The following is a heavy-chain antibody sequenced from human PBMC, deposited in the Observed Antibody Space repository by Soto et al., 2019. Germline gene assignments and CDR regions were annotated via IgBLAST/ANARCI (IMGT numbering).Heavy chain of an antibody. Sequence: PGGSLRLSCAASRFTFSNYAMTWVRQAPGKGLEWVSGISGAGDSTYYADCVKGRFTIPRDNSKNPLYLQLNSLRAEDTAIYFCSKTHSSGWCTRYGADVWGQGTKVTVYS. CDR2: ISGAGDST. CDR1: RFTFSNYA. J-gene: IGHJ6*02. CDR3: SKTHSSGWCTRYGADV. D-gene: IGHD6-19*01. V-gene: IGHV3-23*01.